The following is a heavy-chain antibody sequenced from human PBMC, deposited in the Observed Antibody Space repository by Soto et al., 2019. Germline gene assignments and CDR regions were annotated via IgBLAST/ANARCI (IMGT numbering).Heavy chain of an antibody. D-gene: IGHD3-10*01. CDR2: IIPLFRKT. CDR3: ARARLTNGDHNIYCFYGLDV. J-gene: IGHJ6*02. Sequence: QVQLVQSGAEVKRPWTSVKVSCKASGDMFRNSAFTWVRQSPGQGLAWLGVIIPLFRKTDVAQKFQGRVNFTADESTSSLYMEVSSLTAEDTAVYYCARARLTNGDHNIYCFYGLDVWGQGTTITVSS. V-gene: IGHV1-69*01. CDR1: GDMFRNSA.